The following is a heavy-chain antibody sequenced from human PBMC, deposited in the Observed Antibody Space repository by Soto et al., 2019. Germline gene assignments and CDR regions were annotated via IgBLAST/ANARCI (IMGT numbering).Heavy chain of an antibody. J-gene: IGHJ4*02. D-gene: IGHD1-26*01. CDR3: AVGSSGSYFLY. V-gene: IGHV4-34*01. Sequence: SETLSLTCAVYGGSFSGYDWTWIRQPPGTGLEWIGEINHSGSTNYNPSLKSRVTISVDTSKNQFSLKLTSVTAADTAVFYCAVGSSGSYFLYWGQGTLVTVS. CDR2: INHSGST. CDR1: GGSFSGYD.